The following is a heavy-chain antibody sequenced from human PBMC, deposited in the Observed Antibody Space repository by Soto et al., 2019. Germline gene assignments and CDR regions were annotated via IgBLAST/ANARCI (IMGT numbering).Heavy chain of an antibody. CDR2: INRDATTT. CDR1: GFTFPSYW. V-gene: IGHV3-74*03. D-gene: IGHD2-15*01. J-gene: IGHJ4*02. Sequence: EVQLVESGGGLVQPGGTVRLSCAASGFTFPSYWMHWVRQAPGKGLVWVSRINRDATTTTYADSVKGRFTISRDNAKNTMYLQMNSLRAEDTAIYYCVRDRAGSEDNWGQGTLVTVSS. CDR3: VRDRAGSEDN.